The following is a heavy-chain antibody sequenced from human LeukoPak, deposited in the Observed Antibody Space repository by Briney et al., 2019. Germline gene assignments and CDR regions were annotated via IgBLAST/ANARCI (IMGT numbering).Heavy chain of an antibody. V-gene: IGHV3-74*03. Sequence: GGSLRLSCAASGFTFSRYWMQWVRQAPGKGLVWVSHIVSDGSSTTYADSVKGRFTTSRDNAKNPLYLQMTSLRAEDTAVYSCVRDNFGVDYWGEGTLVTVSS. D-gene: IGHD3-16*01. CDR3: VRDNFGVDY. CDR1: GFTFSRYW. J-gene: IGHJ4*02. CDR2: IVSDGSST.